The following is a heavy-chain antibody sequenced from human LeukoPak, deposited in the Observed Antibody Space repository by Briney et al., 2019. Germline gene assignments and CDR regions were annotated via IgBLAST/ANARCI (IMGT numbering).Heavy chain of an antibody. CDR3: VRQDSSGWYFNDY. D-gene: IGHD6-19*01. V-gene: IGHV4-39*01. CDR2: IYYSGTT. Sequence: PSETLSLTCTVSGGSITSFSYYWGWIRQPPGKGLEWIGSIYYSGTTYYNPSLKTRVTVSVDTSKNQFSLKLISVTAADTAVYYCVRQDSSGWYFNDYWGQGTVVSVSS. J-gene: IGHJ4*02. CDR1: GGSITSFSYY.